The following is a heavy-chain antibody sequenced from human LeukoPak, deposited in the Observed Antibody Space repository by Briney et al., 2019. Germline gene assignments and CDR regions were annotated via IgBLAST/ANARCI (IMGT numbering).Heavy chain of an antibody. V-gene: IGHV4-39*07. CDR3: ARRRDLSGSIDY. D-gene: IGHD3-10*01. J-gene: IGHJ4*02. CDR1: GGSISSSSYY. CDR2: IYYSGST. Sequence: PSETLSLTCTVSGGSISSSSYYWGWIRQPPGKGLEWIGSIYYSGSTYYNPSLKSRVTISVDTSKNQFSLKLSSVTAADTAVYYCARRRDLSGSIDYWGQGTLVTVSS.